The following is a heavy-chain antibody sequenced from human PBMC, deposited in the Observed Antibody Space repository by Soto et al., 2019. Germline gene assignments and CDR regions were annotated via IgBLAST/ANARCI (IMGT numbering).Heavy chain of an antibody. J-gene: IGHJ4*02. CDR1: GFSLSTSGVG. CDR2: IYWDDDK. CDR3: AXRXXXXXXXXXXYFDY. V-gene: IGHV2-5*02. Sequence: QITLKESGPTLVKPTQTLTLTCTFSGFSLSTSGVGVGWIRQPPGKALEWLALIYWDDDKRYSPSLKSRLTITKDTSKNQVVLTMTNMDPVDTATYXCAXRXXXXXXXXXXYFDYWGQGTLVTVSS.